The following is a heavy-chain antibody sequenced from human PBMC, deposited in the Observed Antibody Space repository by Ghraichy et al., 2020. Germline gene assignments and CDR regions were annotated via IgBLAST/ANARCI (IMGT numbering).Heavy chain of an antibody. CDR2: IRYDGSNK. D-gene: IGHD3-10*01. CDR1: GFTFSSYG. J-gene: IGHJ3*02. CDR3: AKGQLSGSYYNDAFDI. Sequence: GGSLRLSCAASGFTFSSYGMHWVRQAPGKGLEWVAFIRYDGSNKYYADSVKGRFTISRDNSKNTLYLQMNSLRAEDTAVYYCAKGQLSGSYYNDAFDIWGQGTMVTVSS. V-gene: IGHV3-30*02.